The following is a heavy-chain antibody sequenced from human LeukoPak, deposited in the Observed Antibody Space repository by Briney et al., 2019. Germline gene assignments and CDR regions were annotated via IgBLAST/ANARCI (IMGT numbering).Heavy chain of an antibody. D-gene: IGHD4-17*01. CDR2: ISSSGSTI. V-gene: IGHV3-11*01. CDR3: ARDWFDGDYDRFDY. CDR1: GFTFSDYY. J-gene: IGHJ4*02. Sequence: GSLRLSCAASGFTFSDYYMSWIRQAPGKGLEWVSYISSSGSTIYYADSVKGRFTISRDNAKNSLYLQMNSLRVEDTAVYYCARDWFDGDYDRFDYWGQGTLVTVSS.